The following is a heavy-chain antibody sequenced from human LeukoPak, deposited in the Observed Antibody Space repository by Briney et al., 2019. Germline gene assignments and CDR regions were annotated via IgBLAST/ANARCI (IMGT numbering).Heavy chain of an antibody. CDR1: GFTFSTFA. D-gene: IGHD4-23*01. CDR2: STGGGGST. V-gene: IGHV3-23*01. Sequence: GSLRLSCAASGFTFSTFAMSWVRKAPRKGLEWVSTSTGGGGSTYYSDSVKGRCTISCDNSKNTQYLQRNSLRTDDTALYYCAKSSSYSVNSPSAYWGQGTLVTVFS. CDR3: AKSSSYSVNSPSAY. J-gene: IGHJ4*02.